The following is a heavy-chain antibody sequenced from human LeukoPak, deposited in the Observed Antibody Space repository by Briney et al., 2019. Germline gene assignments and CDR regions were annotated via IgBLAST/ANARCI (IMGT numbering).Heavy chain of an antibody. CDR1: GFTFSSYV. J-gene: IGHJ6*04. Sequence: GGSLRLSCAASGFTFSSYVMNWVRQAPGKGLEWVSYISSSGSTIYYADSVKGRFTISRDNAKNSLYLQMNSLRAEDTAVYYCARGVVVVPEDVWGKGTTVTISS. CDR2: ISSSGSTI. V-gene: IGHV3-48*03. D-gene: IGHD2-2*01. CDR3: ARGVVVVPEDV.